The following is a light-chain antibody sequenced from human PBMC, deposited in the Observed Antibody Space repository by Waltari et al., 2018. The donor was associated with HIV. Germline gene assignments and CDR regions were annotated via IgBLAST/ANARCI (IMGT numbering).Light chain of an antibody. V-gene: IGKV2-28*01. CDR1: QSLLHRNGNNY. CDR3: MQGLQTPRT. J-gene: IGKJ1*01. Sequence: DIVMTQFPLSLPVTHGEPAFMSCRSSQSLLHRNGNNYLNWYVQKPGQSPQLLIYLGSNRDFGVPDRFSGGGSDTYCTLKISRVEAEDIGIYYCMQGLQTPRTFGLGTKVEVK. CDR2: LGS.